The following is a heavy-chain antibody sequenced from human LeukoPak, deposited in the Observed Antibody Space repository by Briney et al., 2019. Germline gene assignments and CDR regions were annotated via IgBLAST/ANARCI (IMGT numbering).Heavy chain of an antibody. J-gene: IGHJ4*02. CDR2: IRYDGNNK. CDR1: GFTITSYD. Sequence: GGSLRLSCVASGFTITSYDVHWVRQAPGKGLEWVAFIRYDGNNKYYADSVKGRFTISRDTSKNTVYLQMSNLRTEDTAVYYCANQYFDYWGQGTLVTVSS. CDR3: ANQYFDY. V-gene: IGHV3-30*02.